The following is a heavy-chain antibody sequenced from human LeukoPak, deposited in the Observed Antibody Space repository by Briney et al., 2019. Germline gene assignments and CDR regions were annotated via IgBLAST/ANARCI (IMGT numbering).Heavy chain of an antibody. CDR3: AKAVVPAAPNWFDP. V-gene: IGHV3-74*01. CDR1: GFTFSSYW. CDR2: INTDGSST. Sequence: GGSLRLSCAASGFTFSSYWMHWVRQAPGKGLVWVSRINTDGSSTYYADSVKGRFTISRDNSKNTLYLQMNSLRAEDTAVYYCAKAVVPAAPNWFDPWGQGTLVTVSS. J-gene: IGHJ5*02. D-gene: IGHD2-2*01.